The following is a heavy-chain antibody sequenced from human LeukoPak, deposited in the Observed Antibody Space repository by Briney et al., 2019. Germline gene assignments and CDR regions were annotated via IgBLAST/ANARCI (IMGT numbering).Heavy chain of an antibody. CDR2: IKPDGSEK. CDR3: TRDFGSIVVVTAIVD. CDR1: GFTFSSYW. Sequence: GGSLRLSCAASGFTFSSYWMSWVRQAPGKGLEWVANIKPDGSEKYYVDSVKGRFTISRDNAKNSLYLQMNSLRAEDTAIYYCTRDFGSIVVVTAIVDWGQGTLVTVSS. J-gene: IGHJ4*02. D-gene: IGHD2-21*02. V-gene: IGHV3-7*01.